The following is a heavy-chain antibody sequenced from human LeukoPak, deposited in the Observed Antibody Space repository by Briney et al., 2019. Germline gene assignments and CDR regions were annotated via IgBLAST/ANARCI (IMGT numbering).Heavy chain of an antibody. CDR1: GYTFTSYG. CDR3: ARDPTRVAIHQFDY. V-gene: IGHV1-18*01. Sequence: ASVKVSCKASGYTFTSYGISWVRQAPGQGLEWMGWISAYNGNTNYAQKPQGRVTMTTDTSTSTAYMELRSLRSDDTAVYYCARDPTRVAIHQFDYWGQGTLVTVSS. J-gene: IGHJ4*02. D-gene: IGHD2-2*02. CDR2: ISAYNGNT.